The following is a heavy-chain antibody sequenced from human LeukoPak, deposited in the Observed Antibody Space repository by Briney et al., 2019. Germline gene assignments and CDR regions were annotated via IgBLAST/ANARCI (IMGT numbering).Heavy chain of an antibody. Sequence: PSETLSLTCTVSGGSISSSSYYWGWIRQPPGKGLEWIGSIYYSGSTYYNPSLKSRVTISVDTSKNQFSLKLSSVTAADTAVYYCARQVTTATGFDYWGQGTLVTVSS. CDR2: IYYSGST. CDR3: ARQVTTATGFDY. D-gene: IGHD4-11*01. J-gene: IGHJ4*02. V-gene: IGHV4-39*01. CDR1: GGSISSSSYY.